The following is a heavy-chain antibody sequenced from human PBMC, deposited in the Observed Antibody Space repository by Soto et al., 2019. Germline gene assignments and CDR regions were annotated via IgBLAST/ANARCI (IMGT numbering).Heavy chain of an antibody. D-gene: IGHD4-4*01. CDR3: LITTSAFDI. CDR1: GFTLSGYW. Sequence: GSLRLSCAASGFTLSGYWMSWVRQAPGKGLEWVANIKQDGSEIYYVDSVKGRFTISRDNAKNSLFLQMNSPRAEDTAVYYCLITTSAFDIWGQGTLVTVSS. J-gene: IGHJ3*02. V-gene: IGHV3-7*01. CDR2: IKQDGSEI.